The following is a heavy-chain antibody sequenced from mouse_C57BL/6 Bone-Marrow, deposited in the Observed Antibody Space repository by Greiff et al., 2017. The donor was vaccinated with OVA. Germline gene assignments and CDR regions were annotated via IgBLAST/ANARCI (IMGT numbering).Heavy chain of an antibody. CDR1: GYSFTDYN. D-gene: IGHD2-2*01. Sequence: EVKLQESGPELVKPGASVKISCKASGYSFTDYNMNWVKQSNGKSLEWIGVINPNYGTTSYNQKFKGKATLTVDQSSSTAYMQLNSLTSEDSAVYYCAREGGYGYDEDYFDYWGQGTTLTVSS. J-gene: IGHJ2*01. CDR3: AREGGYGYDEDYFDY. V-gene: IGHV1-39*01. CDR2: INPNYGTT.